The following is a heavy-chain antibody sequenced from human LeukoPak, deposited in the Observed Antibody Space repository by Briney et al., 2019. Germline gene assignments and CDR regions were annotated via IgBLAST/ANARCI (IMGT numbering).Heavy chain of an antibody. CDR2: VNKDGSEK. J-gene: IGHJ6*02. V-gene: IGHV3-7*03. Sequence: EGSLRLSCAASGFILSNHWMTWVRQAPGKGPEWVANVNKDGSEKYYVDSVKGRFTISRDTAKNSLYLQMNNLRAEDTALYYCARNNDMDVWGQGTTVIVSS. CDR3: ARNNDMDV. CDR1: GFILSNHW. D-gene: IGHD1/OR15-1a*01.